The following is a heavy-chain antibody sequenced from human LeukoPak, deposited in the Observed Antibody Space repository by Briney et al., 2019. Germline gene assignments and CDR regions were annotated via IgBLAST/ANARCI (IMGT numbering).Heavy chain of an antibody. CDR3: ARARFRAARPYYMDV. CDR1: GGSISSSSYY. J-gene: IGHJ6*03. V-gene: IGHV4-39*07. D-gene: IGHD6-6*01. Sequence: SETLSLTCTVSGGSISSSSYYWGWIRQPPGKGLEWIGSIYYSGSTNYNPSLKSRVTISVDTSKNQFSLKLSSVTAADTAVYYCARARFRAARPYYMDVWGKGTTVTVSS. CDR2: IYYSGST.